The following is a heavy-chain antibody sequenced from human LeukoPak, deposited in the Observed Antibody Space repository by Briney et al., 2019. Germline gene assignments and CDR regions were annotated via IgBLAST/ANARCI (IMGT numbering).Heavy chain of an antibody. CDR1: GGSISSYY. Sequence: SETLSLTCTVSGGSISSYYWSWIRQPAGKGLEWIGRIYTSGSTNYNPSLKSRVTMSVDTSKNQFSLKLSSVTAADTAVYYCARGSSGTALFYYYYMDVWGKGTTVTISS. D-gene: IGHD6-13*01. CDR2: IYTSGST. CDR3: ARGSSGTALFYYYYMDV. V-gene: IGHV4-4*07. J-gene: IGHJ6*03.